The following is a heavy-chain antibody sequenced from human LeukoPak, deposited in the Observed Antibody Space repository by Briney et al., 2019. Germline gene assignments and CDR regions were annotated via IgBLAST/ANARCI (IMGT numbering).Heavy chain of an antibody. CDR1: GFTFSSYA. CDR3: ARAPDEAAAGGDRFDP. J-gene: IGHJ5*02. CDR2: ISYDGSNK. D-gene: IGHD6-13*01. Sequence: GRSLRLSCAASGFTFSSYAMHWVRQAPGKGLEWVAVISYDGSNKYYADSVKGRFTISRDNSKNTLYLQMNSLRAEDTAVYYCARAPDEAAAGGDRFDPWGQGTLVTVSS. V-gene: IGHV3-30*01.